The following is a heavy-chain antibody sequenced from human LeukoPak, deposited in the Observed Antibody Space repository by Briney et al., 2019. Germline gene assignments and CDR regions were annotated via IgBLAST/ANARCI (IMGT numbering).Heavy chain of an antibody. CDR2: INPSGGST. Sequence: ASVKVSCKASGYTFTSYYMHRVRQAPGQGIEWMGIINPSGGSTSYAQKFQGRVTITRNTSTSTVYMELSSLRSEDTAVYYCARGSSGWYSVAYWGQGTLVTVSS. J-gene: IGHJ4*02. CDR1: GYTFTSYY. CDR3: ARGSSGWYSVAY. D-gene: IGHD6-19*01. V-gene: IGHV1-46*01.